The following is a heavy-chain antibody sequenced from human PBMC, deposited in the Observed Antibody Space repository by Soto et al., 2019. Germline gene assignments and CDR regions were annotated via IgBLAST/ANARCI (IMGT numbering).Heavy chain of an antibody. D-gene: IGHD6-19*01. Sequence: ASVKVSCKASGYTFTSHGISWVRQAPGQGLEWMGWISAYNGNTNYAQKLQGRVTMTTDTSTSTAYMELMSLRSDDTAVYYCARDLLSQRSGWYFYYGMDVWGQGTTVTVSS. CDR2: ISAYNGNT. CDR3: ARDLLSQRSGWYFYYGMDV. CDR1: GYTFTSHG. V-gene: IGHV1-18*04. J-gene: IGHJ6*02.